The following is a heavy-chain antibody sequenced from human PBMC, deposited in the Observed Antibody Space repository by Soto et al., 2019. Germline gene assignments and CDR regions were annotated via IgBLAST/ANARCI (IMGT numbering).Heavy chain of an antibody. Sequence: PGKGLEWIASTYYSGRTHYNPSLKSRVTISVETSKNQFSLNLSSMTAADTAMYYCSFFFQAEDGIRDL. D-gene: IGHD2-21*01. CDR2: TYYSGRT. J-gene: IGHJ2*01. V-gene: IGHV4-39*01. CDR3: SFFFQAEDGIRDL.